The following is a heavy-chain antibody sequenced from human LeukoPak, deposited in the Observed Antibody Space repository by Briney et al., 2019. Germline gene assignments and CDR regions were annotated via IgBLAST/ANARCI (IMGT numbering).Heavy chain of an antibody. J-gene: IGHJ6*04. Sequence: GGSLRLSCAASGFTFSDYYTSWVRQAPGKGLEWVSYISSSSSYTNYADSVKGRFTISRDNAKNSLYLQMNSLRAEDTAVYYCARDGSGPYYYYGMDVWGKGTTVTVSS. CDR2: ISSSSSYT. CDR1: GFTFSDYY. D-gene: IGHD3-10*01. V-gene: IGHV3-11*06. CDR3: ARDGSGPYYYYGMDV.